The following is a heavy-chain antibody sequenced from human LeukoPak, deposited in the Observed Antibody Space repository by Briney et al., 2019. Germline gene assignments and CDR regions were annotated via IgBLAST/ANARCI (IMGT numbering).Heavy chain of an antibody. CDR2: IYTSGST. CDR3: ARAGKDYYYYMDV. V-gene: IGHV4-4*07. Sequence: SETLSLTCTVSGGSISSYYWSWIRQPAGKGLEWIGRIYTSGSTNYNPSLKSRVTISVDKSKSQFSLKLSSVTAADTAVYYCARAGKDYYYYMDVWGKGTTVTVSS. CDR1: GGSISSYY. J-gene: IGHJ6*03.